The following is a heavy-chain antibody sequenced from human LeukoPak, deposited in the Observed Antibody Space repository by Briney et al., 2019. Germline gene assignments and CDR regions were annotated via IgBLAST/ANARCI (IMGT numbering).Heavy chain of an antibody. Sequence: ASVTVSCKASGYTFTSYYMHWVRQAPGQGLEWMGIINPSGGSTSYAQKFQGRVTMTRDMSTSTVYMELSSLRSEDTAVYYCATLSGGCSSTSCYGEFDYWGQGTLVTVSS. V-gene: IGHV1-46*01. CDR3: ATLSGGCSSTSCYGEFDY. D-gene: IGHD2-2*01. J-gene: IGHJ4*02. CDR1: GYTFTSYY. CDR2: INPSGGST.